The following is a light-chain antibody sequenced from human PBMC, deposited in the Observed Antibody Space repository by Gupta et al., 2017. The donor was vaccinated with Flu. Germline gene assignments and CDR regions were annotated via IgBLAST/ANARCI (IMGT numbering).Light chain of an antibody. Sequence: DIQMTQSPSSLSASVGDRVTITCRASQSISSYLNWYQQKPGKAPKLLIYAASSLQSGVPSRFSGSRSGTDFTLTISRLQPADFATYYCQQSDSTPFTFGHGTNVDIK. CDR3: QQSDSTPFT. CDR1: QSISSY. J-gene: IGKJ3*01. CDR2: AAS. V-gene: IGKV1-39*01.